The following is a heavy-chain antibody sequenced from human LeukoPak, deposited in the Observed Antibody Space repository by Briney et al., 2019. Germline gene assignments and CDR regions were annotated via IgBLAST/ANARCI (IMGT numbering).Heavy chain of an antibody. CDR3: ARERAATLLDY. V-gene: IGHV4-30-2*01. D-gene: IGHD2-15*01. Sequence: SQTLSLTCAVSGGSISSGGYSWSWIRQPPGKGLEWIGYIYHSGSTYYDPSLKSRVTISVDRSKNQFSLKLSSVTAADTAVYYCARERAATLLDYWGQGTLVTVSS. J-gene: IGHJ4*02. CDR1: GGSISSGGYS. CDR2: IYHSGST.